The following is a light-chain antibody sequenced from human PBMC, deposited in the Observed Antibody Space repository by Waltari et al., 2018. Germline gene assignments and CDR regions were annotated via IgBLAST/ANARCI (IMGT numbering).Light chain of an antibody. CDR2: WAS. V-gene: IGKV4-1*01. Sequence: DIVMTQSPDSLPVSLGERATITCKSSQSVFYNSNNKHSLSWYPQKVGQPPKLLIYWASSRESGVLDRFSGSVSGTDFTLTISSLQTEDVAVYYCQQYYTAPYTFGQGTKLEIK. J-gene: IGKJ2*01. CDR1: QSVFYNSNNKHS. CDR3: QQYYTAPYT.